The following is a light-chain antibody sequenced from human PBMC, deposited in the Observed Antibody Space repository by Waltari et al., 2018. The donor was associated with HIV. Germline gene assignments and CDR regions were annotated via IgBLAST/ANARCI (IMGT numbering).Light chain of an antibody. J-gene: IGLJ2*01. CDR1: SSNIGSNS. CDR2: SNK. Sequence: QSVLTQSPSASGTPGQRVIISCSGSSSNIGSNSVNWYQQLPGTAPKLLIYSNKERPSGVPDRFSGSKSGTSASLAISGLQSEDEADYHCAAWDDSLNCPVFGGGTKLTVL. CDR3: AAWDDSLNCPV. V-gene: IGLV1-44*01.